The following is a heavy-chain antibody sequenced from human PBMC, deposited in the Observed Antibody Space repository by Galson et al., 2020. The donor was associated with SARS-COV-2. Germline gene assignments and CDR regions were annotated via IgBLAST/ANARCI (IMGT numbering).Heavy chain of an antibody. CDR1: GPPPSSGTYL. J-gene: IGHJ4*02. Sequence: SQTLSLTCTLSGPPPSSGTYLCAWIRQTPGKDLEGIGSPYHNRNTYYNPSLRRPVIKYLDAAANEFSLTLLPVTAADTAIYYWARRAQYERRITWGRGTVVMVTS. D-gene: IGHD3-10*01. CDR3: ARRAQYERRIT. CDR2: PYHNRNT. V-gene: IGHV4-39*01.